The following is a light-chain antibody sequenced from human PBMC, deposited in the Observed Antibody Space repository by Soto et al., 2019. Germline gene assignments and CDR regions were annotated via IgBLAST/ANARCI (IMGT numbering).Light chain of an antibody. V-gene: IGLV3-21*02. J-gene: IGLJ1*01. CDR3: HVWYSSSDHYV. CDR1: NIGGKS. CDR2: DDS. Sequence: SYGLTQPPSVSVASGPTARITCGGNNIGGKSVHWYQQKPRQAPVLVVYDDSERPSGIPDRFSGSNSGDTATLTIRRVEAGDEADYYCHVWYSSSDHYVFGTGTKVTVL.